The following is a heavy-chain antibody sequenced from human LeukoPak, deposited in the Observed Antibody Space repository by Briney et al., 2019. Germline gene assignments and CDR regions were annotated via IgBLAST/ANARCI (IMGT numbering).Heavy chain of an antibody. V-gene: IGHV4-59*08. CDR2: IYYTRNT. J-gene: IGHJ4*02. Sequence: SETLSLTCSVSGGSISGYYWSWIRQPPGRRVEWIGYIYYTRNTTYNPSLKSRVTISIDRSKNLFSLKLTSVTVADTAAYFCARHPGASFDSWGQGNLVTVSS. CDR1: GGSISGYY. D-gene: IGHD7-27*01. CDR3: ARHPGASFDS.